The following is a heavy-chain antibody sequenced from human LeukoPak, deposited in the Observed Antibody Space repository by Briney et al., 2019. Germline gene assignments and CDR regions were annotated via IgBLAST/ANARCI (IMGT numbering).Heavy chain of an antibody. CDR2: ISGSGGVT. Sequence: GGSLRLSCAASGFTFTSYALSWVRQAPGKGLEWISGISGSGGVTYYADSVKGRFTISRDNSKNTLYVQMNSLRAEDTAVYYCARDLWYSSSWYVPGYWGQGTLVTVSS. CDR3: ARDLWYSSSWYVPGY. V-gene: IGHV3-23*01. CDR1: GFTFTSYA. D-gene: IGHD6-13*01. J-gene: IGHJ4*02.